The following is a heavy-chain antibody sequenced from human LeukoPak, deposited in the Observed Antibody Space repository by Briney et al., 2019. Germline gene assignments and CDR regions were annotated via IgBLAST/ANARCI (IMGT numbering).Heavy chain of an antibody. D-gene: IGHD6-13*01. CDR3: ARASSSLTFDY. V-gene: IGHV3-74*01. J-gene: IGHJ4*02. Sequence: GGSLRLSCAASGFTFDDYAMHWVRQAPGKGLEWVSRINSDGSSTSYADSVKGRFTISRDNAKNTLYLQTNSLRAEDTAVYYCARASSSLTFDYWGQGTLVTVSS. CDR1: GFTFDDYA. CDR2: INSDGSST.